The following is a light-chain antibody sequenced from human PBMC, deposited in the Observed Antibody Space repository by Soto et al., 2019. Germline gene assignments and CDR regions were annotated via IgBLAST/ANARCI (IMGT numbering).Light chain of an antibody. CDR1: QSVCSDY. CDR3: QQYGKSPLT. Sequence: IVLTQSPGTLSLSPGERASVSCRASQSVCSDYLAWYQQKPGQAPRLLIYGASSRATGIPDRFSGSGSGTDFALTINRLEPDDFAVYYCQQYGKSPLTFGQGTRVEIK. V-gene: IGKV3-20*01. CDR2: GAS. J-gene: IGKJ1*01.